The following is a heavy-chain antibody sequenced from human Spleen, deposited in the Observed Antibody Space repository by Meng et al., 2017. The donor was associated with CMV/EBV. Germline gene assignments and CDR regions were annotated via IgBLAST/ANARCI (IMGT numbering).Heavy chain of an antibody. D-gene: IGHD2-15*01. CDR3: ARLVVVAGTPLDY. Sequence: SVGSISSSNLWTWIRQPPGKALEWLALIYWDDDKRYSPSLKSRLTITKDTSKNQVVLTMTNMDPVDTATYYCARLVVVAGTPLDYWGQGTLVTVSS. CDR2: IYWDDDK. J-gene: IGHJ4*02. CDR1: VGSISSSNLW. V-gene: IGHV2-5*08.